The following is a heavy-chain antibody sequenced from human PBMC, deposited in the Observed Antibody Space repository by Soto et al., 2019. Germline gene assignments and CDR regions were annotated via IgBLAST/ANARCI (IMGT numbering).Heavy chain of an antibody. D-gene: IGHD3-10*01. CDR3: ARVPGP. J-gene: IGHJ5*02. CDR1: GGSISSGGYS. V-gene: IGHV4-30-2*01. CDR2: NYHSGSN. Sequence: PSETLSLTCAVSGGSISSGGYSWSWIRQPPGKGLERIGYNYHSGSNYYKPPLKKRDNKSLDRSKNQFSLKLSSVTAADTAVYYCARVPGPWGQGTLVTVSS.